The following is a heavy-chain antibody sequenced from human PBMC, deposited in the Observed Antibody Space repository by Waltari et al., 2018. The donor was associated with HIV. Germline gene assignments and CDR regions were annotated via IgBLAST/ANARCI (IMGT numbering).Heavy chain of an antibody. Sequence: VQLMQSGGGRVRRGGSLRLPCVASGFALNDHWVTWVCQAPGEGLEWVVSIREDGAERHYVESVKGRFTISRDDANNSVHLDMTNMGAADTSIYCCARESEWLYSVFFDVWGGGSLVTVSS. V-gene: IGHV3-7*01. CDR1: GFALNDHW. CDR3: ARESEWLYSVFFDV. CDR2: IREDGAER. D-gene: IGHD2-21*01. J-gene: IGHJ4*02.